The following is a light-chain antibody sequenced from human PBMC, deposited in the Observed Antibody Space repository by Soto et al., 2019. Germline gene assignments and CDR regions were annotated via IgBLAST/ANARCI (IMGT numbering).Light chain of an antibody. Sequence: EIVLTQSPGTLSLSPGERATLSCRASQSVTNNYLAWYQQKPGQAPRLLIYDASNRATGIPDRFSGSGSGTDFALTICRLEPEDFAVYYCHQCAHSPLTFGQGTKVDFK. CDR2: DAS. J-gene: IGKJ1*01. CDR1: QSVTNNY. V-gene: IGKV3-20*01. CDR3: HQCAHSPLT.